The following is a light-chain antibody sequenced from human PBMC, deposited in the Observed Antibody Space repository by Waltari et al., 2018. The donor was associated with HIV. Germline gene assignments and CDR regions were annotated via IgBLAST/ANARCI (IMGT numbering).Light chain of an antibody. V-gene: IGLV1-51*01. CDR2: NNN. CDR1: TPNIGHSF. J-gene: IGLJ2*01. CDR3: ATWDSSLNGVL. Sequence: QSVLTQPPSVSATPGQKVTISCPGSTPNIGHSFVSWYGRILGTRPKLLIYNNNERPSGIPARFSGSKSGTSATLGITGLQTGDEADYYCATWDSSLNGVLFGGGTKLTAL.